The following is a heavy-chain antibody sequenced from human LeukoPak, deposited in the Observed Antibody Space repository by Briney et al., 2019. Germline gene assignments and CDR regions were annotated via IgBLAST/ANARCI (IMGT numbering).Heavy chain of an antibody. Sequence: GGSLRLSCAASGFTFSSYAMSWVRQAPGKGLEWVSSISSSSSYIYYADSVKGRFTISRDNAKNSLYLQMNSLRSEDTAVYYCARGFRDALRYCSSTSCYTLDYWGQGTLVTVSS. J-gene: IGHJ4*02. CDR2: ISSSSSYI. V-gene: IGHV3-21*04. CDR1: GFTFSSYA. D-gene: IGHD2-2*02. CDR3: ARGFRDALRYCSSTSCYTLDY.